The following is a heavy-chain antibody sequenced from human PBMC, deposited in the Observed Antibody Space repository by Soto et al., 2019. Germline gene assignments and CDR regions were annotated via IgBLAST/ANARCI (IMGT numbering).Heavy chain of an antibody. Sequence: PPETLSLTCTVSGGSISSYYWGCIRQPPGKGLEWIGHIYYSGSTNYNPSLKSRVTISVDTSKNQFSLKLSSVTAADTAVYYCARGGLVELEPHPYYFDYWGQGTLVTVS. D-gene: IGHD1-1*01. V-gene: IGHV4-59*01. CDR3: ARGGLVELEPHPYYFDY. CDR1: GGSISSYY. CDR2: IYYSGST. J-gene: IGHJ4*02.